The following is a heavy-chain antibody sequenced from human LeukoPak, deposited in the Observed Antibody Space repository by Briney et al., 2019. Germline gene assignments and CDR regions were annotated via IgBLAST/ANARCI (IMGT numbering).Heavy chain of an antibody. D-gene: IGHD2-21*02. CDR3: AKDLHCVGTFDY. CDR1: GFTLSSYA. CDR2: ISGSGGNT. Sequence: GGSLRLSCAASGFTLSSYAVSWVRQAPGKGLEWVAVISGSGGNTYCADSVKGRFTISRDNSKNTLYLQMSSLRAEDTAVYYCAKDLHCVGTFDYWGQGTLVTVSS. J-gene: IGHJ4*02. V-gene: IGHV3-23*01.